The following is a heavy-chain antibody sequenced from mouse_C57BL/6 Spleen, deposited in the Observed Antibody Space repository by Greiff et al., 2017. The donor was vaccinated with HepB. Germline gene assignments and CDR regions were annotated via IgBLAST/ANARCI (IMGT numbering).Heavy chain of an antibody. CDR3: GGYYGSSDWYFDV. CDR1: GFNIKDYY. J-gene: IGHJ1*03. Sequence: EVKLMESGAELVKPGASVKLSCTASGFNIKDYYMHWVKQRTEQGLEWIGRIDPEDGETKYAPKFQGKATITADTSSNTAYLQLSSLTSEDTAVYYCGGYYGSSDWYFDVWGTGTTVTVSS. V-gene: IGHV14-2*01. CDR2: IDPEDGET. D-gene: IGHD1-1*01.